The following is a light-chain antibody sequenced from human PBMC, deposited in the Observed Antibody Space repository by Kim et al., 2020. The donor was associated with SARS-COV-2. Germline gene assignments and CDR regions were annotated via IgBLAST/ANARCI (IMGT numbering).Light chain of an antibody. V-gene: IGKV3-11*01. CDR1: HNVGIN. CDR3: QQRGSWPPAVT. J-gene: IGKJ4*01. Sequence: FPVEGTTPACRASHNVGINLAWYQQTPGQSPRLLIYDAAMRAAGIPDRFSGSGSGTDFTLTIGSLAPEDFAIYYCQQRGSWPPAVTFGGGTKLEI. CDR2: DAA.